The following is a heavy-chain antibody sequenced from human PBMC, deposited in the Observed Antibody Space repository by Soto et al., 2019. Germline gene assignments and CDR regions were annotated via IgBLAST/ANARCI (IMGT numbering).Heavy chain of an antibody. Sequence: GGSLRLSCAASGFTLDDYTMHWVRQAPGKGLEWVSLISWDGGSTYYADSVKGRFTISRDNSKNSLYLQMNSLRTEDTALYYCAKGSPGSLWLGNHFDYWGQGTLVTVSS. CDR1: GFTLDDYT. CDR3: AKGSPGSLWLGNHFDY. CDR2: ISWDGGST. V-gene: IGHV3-43*01. D-gene: IGHD5-18*01. J-gene: IGHJ4*02.